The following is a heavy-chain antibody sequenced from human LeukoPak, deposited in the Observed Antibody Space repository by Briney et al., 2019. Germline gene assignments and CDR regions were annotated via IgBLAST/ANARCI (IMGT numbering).Heavy chain of an antibody. CDR1: GGSISSGSHY. Sequence: SQTLSLTCTVSGGSISSGSHYWSWIRQPAGKGLEWIGRIYTSGSTNYNPSLKSRVTISVDTSKNQFSLKLSSVTAADTAVYYCARSPDYYDSSGLDYWGQGTLVTVSS. CDR2: IYTSGST. J-gene: IGHJ4*02. V-gene: IGHV4-61*02. D-gene: IGHD3-22*01. CDR3: ARSPDYYDSSGLDY.